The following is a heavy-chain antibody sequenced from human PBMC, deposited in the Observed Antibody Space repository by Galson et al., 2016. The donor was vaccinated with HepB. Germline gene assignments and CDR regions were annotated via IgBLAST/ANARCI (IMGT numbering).Heavy chain of an antibody. CDR1: GFDFSVSA. CDR3: TRHLSDY. J-gene: IGHJ4*02. Sequence: SLRLSCAASGFDFSVSAMHWVRQASGKGLGWVGRIRSNPNNYATAYAASVPGRFTISRGDSQNTAYLQMNSLKTEDTAVYYCTRHLSDYWGQGTLVTVSS. CDR2: IRSNPNNYAT. V-gene: IGHV3-73*01.